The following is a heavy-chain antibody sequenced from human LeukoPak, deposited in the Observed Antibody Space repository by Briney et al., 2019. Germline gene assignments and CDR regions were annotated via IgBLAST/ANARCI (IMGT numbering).Heavy chain of an antibody. CDR3: SKDQPVLSY. Sequence: AGSLRLSCAASGFTFDNNAMHWVRQAPGKGLEWVSLISADGGSTYYAKSVKGRFTISRDNSKNSLFLQMDGLRTEDTALYYCSKDQPVLSYWGQGTLVAVSS. CDR1: GFTFDNNA. V-gene: IGHV3-43*02. D-gene: IGHD4/OR15-4a*01. J-gene: IGHJ4*02. CDR2: ISADGGST.